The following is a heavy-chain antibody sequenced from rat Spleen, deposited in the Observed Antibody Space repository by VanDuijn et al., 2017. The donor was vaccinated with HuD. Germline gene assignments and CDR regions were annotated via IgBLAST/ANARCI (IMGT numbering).Heavy chain of an antibody. Sequence: EVQLVESGGGLVQPGRSLKLSCAASGFTFSDFYMAWVRQAPMKGLEWVATISYDGSSTYYRDSVKGRFTISRDDTENTLYLQMDSLRSEDTATYCCARAGYLRDWYFDFWGPGTMVTVSS. V-gene: IGHV5-29*01. J-gene: IGHJ1*01. CDR3: ARAGYLRDWYFDF. CDR1: GFTFSDFY. CDR2: ISYDGSST. D-gene: IGHD2-2*01.